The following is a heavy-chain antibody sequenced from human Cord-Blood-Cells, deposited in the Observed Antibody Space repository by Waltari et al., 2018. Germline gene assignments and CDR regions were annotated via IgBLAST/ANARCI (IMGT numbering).Heavy chain of an antibody. D-gene: IGHD1-20*01. J-gene: IGHJ6*01. Sequence: QLQLVQSGAEVKKPGASVKVSCKASGYTFTSYAMPWVRQAPGQRLEWMGWINAGNGNTKYAQKFQGRVTITRDTSASTAYMELSSLRSEDTAVYYCARVGVGITGADYYYGMDVWGQGTTVTVSS. V-gene: IGHV1-3*01. CDR2: INAGNGNT. CDR1: GYTFTSYA. CDR3: ARVGVGITGADYYYGMDV.